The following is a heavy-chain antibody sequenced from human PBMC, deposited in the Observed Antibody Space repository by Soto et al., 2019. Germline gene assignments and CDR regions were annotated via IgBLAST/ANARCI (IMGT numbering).Heavy chain of an antibody. V-gene: IGHV3-64D*06. CDR2: ISSDGRTT. J-gene: IGHJ4*02. CDR1: GFTFSSYA. Sequence: PWGSLSISCSSSGFTFSSYAMHWVRQAPGKGLEYVSAISSDGRTTYYADSVKGRFTISRDNSKNTLNLQMSSLRAEDTALYYCAKDRWVDYWGQGTLVTGSS. CDR3: AKDRWVDY. D-gene: IGHD6-13*01.